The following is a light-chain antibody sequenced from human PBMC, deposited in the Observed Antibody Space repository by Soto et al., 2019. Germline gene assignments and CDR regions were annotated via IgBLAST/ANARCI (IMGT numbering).Light chain of an antibody. CDR1: SSDVGGYNY. J-gene: IGLJ2*01. Sequence: QSVLTQPASVSGSPGQSITISCTGTSSDVGGYNYVSWYQQHPGKAPKLMIYDVSNRPSGVSTRFSGSKSGNTASLTISGLQAEEESDYYCSSYTSSSTVVVGGGTKVTVL. CDR2: DVS. V-gene: IGLV2-14*01. CDR3: SSYTSSSTVV.